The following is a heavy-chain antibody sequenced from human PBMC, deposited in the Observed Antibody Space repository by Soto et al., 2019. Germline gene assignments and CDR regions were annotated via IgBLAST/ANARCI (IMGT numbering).Heavy chain of an antibody. CDR1: GFTFSSYG. V-gene: IGHV3-23*04. Sequence: VQLVESGGGVVQPGRSLRLSCAASGFTFSSYGMHWVRQAPGKGLEWVSAISGSGGSTYYADSVKGRFTISRDNSKNTLYLQMNSLRAEDTAVYYCAKDRSRLNMVRGVIYGMDVWGQGTTVTVSS. J-gene: IGHJ6*02. D-gene: IGHD3-10*01. CDR2: ISGSGGST. CDR3: AKDRSRLNMVRGVIYGMDV.